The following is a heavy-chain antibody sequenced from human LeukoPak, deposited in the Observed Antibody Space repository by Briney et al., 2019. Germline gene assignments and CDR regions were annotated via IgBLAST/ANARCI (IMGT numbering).Heavy chain of an antibody. CDR1: GAPISRFY. Sequence: SETLSLTCTTSGAPISRFYWSWVRQPPGKGLEWIGNIYNGVPTFFNPSLKSRVTLSVDTSKTQFSLQLASVTAADTAVYYCVQTTGWPGFDYWGEGILVTVSS. D-gene: IGHD6-19*01. J-gene: IGHJ4*02. V-gene: IGHV4-4*09. CDR2: IYNGVPT. CDR3: VQTTGWPGFDY.